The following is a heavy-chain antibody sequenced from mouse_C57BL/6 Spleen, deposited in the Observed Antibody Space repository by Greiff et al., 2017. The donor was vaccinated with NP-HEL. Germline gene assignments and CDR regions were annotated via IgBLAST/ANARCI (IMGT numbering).Heavy chain of an antibody. D-gene: IGHD2-4*01. V-gene: IGHV5-4*03. CDR2: ISDGGSYT. CDR1: GFTFSSYA. J-gene: IGHJ1*03. CDR3: ARGDYDVGYFDV. Sequence: EVKLMESGGGLVKPGGSLKLSCAASGFTFSSYAMSWVRQTPEKRLEWVATISDGGSYTYYPDNVKGRFTISRDNAKNNLYLQMSHLKSEDTAMYYCARGDYDVGYFDVWGTGTTVTVSS.